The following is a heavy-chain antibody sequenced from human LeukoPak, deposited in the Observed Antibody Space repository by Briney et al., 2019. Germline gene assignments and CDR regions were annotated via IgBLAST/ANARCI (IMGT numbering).Heavy chain of an antibody. CDR2: ISSGSSTI. Sequence: GRSLRLSCAASGFTFSSYSMSWVRQAPGKGLEWVSYISSGSSTIYYADSVKGRFTISRDNAKNSLYLQMNSLRDEDTAVYYCARTSYSSSWYGYNWFDPWGQGTLVTVSS. J-gene: IGHJ5*02. V-gene: IGHV3-48*02. D-gene: IGHD6-13*01. CDR3: ARTSYSSSWYGYNWFDP. CDR1: GFTFSSYS.